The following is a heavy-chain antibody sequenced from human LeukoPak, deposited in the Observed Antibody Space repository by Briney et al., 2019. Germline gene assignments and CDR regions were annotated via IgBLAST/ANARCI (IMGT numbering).Heavy chain of an antibody. D-gene: IGHD5-24*01. V-gene: IGHV3-21*01. Sequence: KPGGSLRLSCAASGFTFSSYSMNWVRQAPGKGLEWVSSISSSSSYIYYADSVKGRFTISRDNAKNSLYLQMNSLRAEDTAVYYCARDPGNYRDGYNYYFDCWGQGTLVTVSS. CDR2: ISSSSSYI. CDR1: GFTFSSYS. CDR3: ARDPGNYRDGYNYYFDC. J-gene: IGHJ4*02.